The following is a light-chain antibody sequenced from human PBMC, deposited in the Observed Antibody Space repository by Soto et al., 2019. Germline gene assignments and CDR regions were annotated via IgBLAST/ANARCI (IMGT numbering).Light chain of an antibody. Sequence: ALTQPASVSGSPGQSITISCTGTSSDVGAYNYVSWYQQHPGKAPKLMIFDVSNRPSGVSNRFSGSKSGSTASLTISGLQAEDEADYYCSSYTSSSIVVFGGGTKVTVL. J-gene: IGLJ2*01. CDR1: SSDVGAYNY. V-gene: IGLV2-14*03. CDR3: SSYTSSSIVV. CDR2: DVS.